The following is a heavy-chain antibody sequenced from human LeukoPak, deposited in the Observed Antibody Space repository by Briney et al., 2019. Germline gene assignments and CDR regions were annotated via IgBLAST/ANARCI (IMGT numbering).Heavy chain of an antibody. V-gene: IGHV1-69*13. D-gene: IGHD3-9*01. Sequence: SVNVSCKSSGGTFSSYAISWVRQAPGQGLEWMGGIIPIFGTANYAQKFQGRVRITADESTSTAYMELSRLRSEDTAVYYCARDYGAYYDILTGHSGAFDIWGQGTMVTVSS. CDR1: GGTFSSYA. CDR2: IIPIFGTA. CDR3: ARDYGAYYDILTGHSGAFDI. J-gene: IGHJ3*02.